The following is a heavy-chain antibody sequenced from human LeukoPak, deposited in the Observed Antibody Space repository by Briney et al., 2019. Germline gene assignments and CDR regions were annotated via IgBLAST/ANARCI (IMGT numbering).Heavy chain of an antibody. CDR3: AREGYSSGRAAAFDY. J-gene: IGHJ4*02. CDR1: GFTLSSYH. CDR2: IPNDGGNK. D-gene: IGHD6-19*01. Sequence: GGSLRLSCAASGFTLSSYHMHWVRQAPGKGLEWVALIPNDGGNKQYADSVEDRFTISSDNSKNTLYLQMNSLRAEDAAVYYCAREGYSSGRAAAFDYWGQGTLVTVSS. V-gene: IGHV3-30*04.